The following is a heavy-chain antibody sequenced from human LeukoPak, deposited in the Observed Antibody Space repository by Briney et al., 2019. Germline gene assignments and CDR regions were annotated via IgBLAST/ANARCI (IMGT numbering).Heavy chain of an antibody. CDR2: INSDGSST. V-gene: IGHV3-74*01. CDR1: GFTFSSNW. D-gene: IGHD3-10*01. J-gene: IGHJ3*02. Sequence: GGSLRLSCAAAGFTFSSNWMHWVRQAPGKGLVWVSRINSDGSSTSYADYVKGRFTISRDNAKNTLYLQMNSLRAEDTAVYYCARGATILLYDAFDIWGQGTMVTVSS. CDR3: ARGATILLYDAFDI.